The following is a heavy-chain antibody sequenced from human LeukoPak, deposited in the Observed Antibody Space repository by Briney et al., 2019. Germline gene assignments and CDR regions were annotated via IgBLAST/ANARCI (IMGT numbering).Heavy chain of an antibody. J-gene: IGHJ4*02. CDR3: ARVPFYGDYAFDH. D-gene: IGHD4-17*01. CDR1: GGSISSYY. V-gene: IGHV4-59*08. Sequence: SETLSLTCTVSGGSISSYYWSWIRQPPGKGLEWIGYIYYSGSTNYNPSLKSRVTISVDTSKNQFSLKLSSVTAADTAVYYCARVPFYGDYAFDHWGQGTLVTVSS. CDR2: IYYSGST.